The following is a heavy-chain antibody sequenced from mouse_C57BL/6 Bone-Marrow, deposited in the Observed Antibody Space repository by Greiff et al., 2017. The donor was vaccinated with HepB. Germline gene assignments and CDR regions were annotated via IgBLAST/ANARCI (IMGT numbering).Heavy chain of an antibody. V-gene: IGHV1-81*01. D-gene: IGHD1-1*01. CDR3: ARKSITTVVEDYYAMDY. J-gene: IGHJ4*01. Sequence: QVQLQQSGAELARPGASVKLSCKASGYTFTSYGISWVQQRTGQGLEWIGEISPRSGNTYYNEKFKGKATLTADKSSSTAYMELRSLTSEDSAVYFGARKSITTVVEDYYAMDYWGQGTSVTVSS. CDR2: ISPRSGNT. CDR1: GYTFTSYG.